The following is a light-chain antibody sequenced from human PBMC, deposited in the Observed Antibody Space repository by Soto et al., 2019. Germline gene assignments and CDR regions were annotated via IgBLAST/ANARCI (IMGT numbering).Light chain of an antibody. CDR2: IND. V-gene: IGLV1-44*01. CDR3: AAWAESLNAL. CDR1: SSNIGDNP. Sequence: QSVLTQPPSASGTPGQRITISCSGSSSNIGDNPVNWYQQLPGAAPKLLIYINDQRPSGVPDRFSGSKSGTSASLAISGLQPEDEADYYWAAWAESLNALFGTGSKVT. J-gene: IGLJ1*01.